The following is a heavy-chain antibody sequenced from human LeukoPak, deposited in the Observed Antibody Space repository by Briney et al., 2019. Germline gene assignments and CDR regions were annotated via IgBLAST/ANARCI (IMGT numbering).Heavy chain of an antibody. CDR3: AKRGREITTFLYYFDY. V-gene: IGHV3-23*01. CDR2: SGSGGGT. Sequence: PGGSLRLSCAASGFTLSSSAMSWVRQAPGKGLEWVSSSGSGGGTYYADSVKGRFTISRESSKNTLDLQMNSLRAEDTAVYYCAKRGREITTFLYYFDYWGQGTLVTVSS. J-gene: IGHJ4*02. CDR1: GFTLSSSA. D-gene: IGHD4-11*01.